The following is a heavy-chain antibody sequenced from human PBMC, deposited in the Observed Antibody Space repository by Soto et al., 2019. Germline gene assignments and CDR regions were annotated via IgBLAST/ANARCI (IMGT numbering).Heavy chain of an antibody. CDR2: IYSSGDT. V-gene: IGHV4-31*03. CDR3: TRAWCAPVTHGYDS. CDR1: GGSVTSGGYY. J-gene: IGHJ5*01. D-gene: IGHD2-8*02. Sequence: QVQLQESGPGLVRPSQTLSLTCTVSGGSVTSGGYYWSWIRHCPGKGLEWIGYIYSSGDTNYNPSLNSRVAMSVDTSKNTFSLQLTSVTVADTAIYYCTRAWCAPVTHGYDSWGQGILVTVSS.